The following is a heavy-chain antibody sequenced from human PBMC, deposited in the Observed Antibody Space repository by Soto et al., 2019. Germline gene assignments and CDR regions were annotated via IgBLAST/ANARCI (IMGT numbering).Heavy chain of an antibody. CDR2: IYSGGST. J-gene: IGHJ6*02. Sequence: GGSLRLSCAASGFTVSSNYMSWVRQAPGKGLEWVSVIYSGGSTYYADSVKGRFTISRDNSKNTLYLQMNSLRAEDTAVYYCARETYYYGMDVWGQGTTVTVSS. CDR1: GFTVSSNY. CDR3: ARETYYYGMDV. V-gene: IGHV3-53*01.